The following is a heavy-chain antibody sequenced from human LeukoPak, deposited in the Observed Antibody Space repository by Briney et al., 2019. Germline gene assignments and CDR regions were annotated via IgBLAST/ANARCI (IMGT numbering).Heavy chain of an antibody. CDR3: ARGGRELDYYYYYMDV. CDR1: GFTFSDYY. CDR2: ISSSGSTI. Sequence: GGSLRLSSAASGFTFSDYYMSWIRQAPGKGLEWVSYISSSGSTIYYADSVKGRFTISRDNAKNSLYLQMNSLGAEDTAVYYCARGGRELDYYYYYMDVWGKGTTVTVSS. V-gene: IGHV3-11*01. J-gene: IGHJ6*03. D-gene: IGHD1-26*01.